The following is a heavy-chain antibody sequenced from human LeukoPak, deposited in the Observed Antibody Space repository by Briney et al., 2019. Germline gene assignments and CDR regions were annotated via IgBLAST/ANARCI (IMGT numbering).Heavy chain of an antibody. Sequence: SETLSLTYAVYGGSFSGYYWSWIRQPPGKGLEWIGEINHSGSTNYNPSLKSRVTISVDTSKNQFSLKLSSVTAADTAVYYCARGIILDSSGYYPNTYYFDYWGQGTLVTVSS. CDR3: ARGIILDSSGYYPNTYYFDY. V-gene: IGHV4-34*01. J-gene: IGHJ4*02. D-gene: IGHD3-22*01. CDR1: GGSFSGYY. CDR2: INHSGST.